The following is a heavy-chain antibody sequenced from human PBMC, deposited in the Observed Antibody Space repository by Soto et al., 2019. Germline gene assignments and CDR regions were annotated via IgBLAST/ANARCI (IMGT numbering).Heavy chain of an antibody. V-gene: IGHV3-11*06. J-gene: IGHJ4*02. Sequence: GGSLKLSCAASGFTFSDYYISWLRQAPGKGLEWVSYIVSSSAYTNYADSVKGRFSISRDNAKNSLYLEMNSLRAEDTAVYYCARLRASSWYMGGYLDYWGQGTLVTVPS. CDR3: ARLRASSWYMGGYLDY. CDR1: GFTFSDYY. D-gene: IGHD6-13*01. CDR2: IVSSSAYT.